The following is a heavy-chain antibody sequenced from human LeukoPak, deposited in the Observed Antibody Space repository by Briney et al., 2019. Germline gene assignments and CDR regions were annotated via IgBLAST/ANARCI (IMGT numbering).Heavy chain of an antibody. Sequence: PGGSLRLSCAASGFTFSSYSMNWVRQAPGKGLEWVSSNSSSSSAIYYADSVKGRFTISRDNAKNSLYLQMNSLRAEDTAVYYCARDISYYYDSSGYLDYWGQGTLVTVSS. J-gene: IGHJ4*02. CDR2: NSSSSSAI. D-gene: IGHD3-22*01. V-gene: IGHV3-48*01. CDR3: ARDISYYYDSSGYLDY. CDR1: GFTFSSYS.